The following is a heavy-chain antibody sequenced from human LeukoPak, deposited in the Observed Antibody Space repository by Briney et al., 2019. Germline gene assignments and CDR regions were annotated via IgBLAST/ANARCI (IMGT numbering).Heavy chain of an antibody. V-gene: IGHV4-34*01. CDR1: GGSFSGYY. D-gene: IGHD6-13*01. CDR2: INHSGST. Sequence: SETLSLTCAVYGGSFSGYYWSWIRQPPGKGLEWIGEINHSGSTNYNPSLKSQVTISVDTSKNQFSLKLSSVTAADTAVYYCARGGGIAAAGTYRRFDYWGQGTLVTVSS. CDR3: ARGGGIAAAGTYRRFDY. J-gene: IGHJ4*02.